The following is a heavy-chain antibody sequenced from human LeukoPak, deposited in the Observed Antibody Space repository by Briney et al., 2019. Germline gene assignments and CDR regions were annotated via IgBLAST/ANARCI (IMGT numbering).Heavy chain of an antibody. Sequence: ASVKVSCKASGYTFTDYAIHWVRQAPGQGLEWMGWINADNGNTKYSQNFQGRATITRDTSASTAYMELSSLRSEDTAVYYCARVGKSSFTVMGFTPLDFRVDHWGQGTLVTVSS. CDR1: GYTFTDYA. D-gene: IGHD5-18*01. V-gene: IGHV1-3*01. CDR2: INADNGNT. J-gene: IGHJ4*02. CDR3: ARVGKSSFTVMGFTPLDFRVDH.